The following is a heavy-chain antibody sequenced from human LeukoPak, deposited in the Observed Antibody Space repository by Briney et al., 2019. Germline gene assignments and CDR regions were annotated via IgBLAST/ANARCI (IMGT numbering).Heavy chain of an antibody. CDR3: AVTGLYSNYYYYYMDV. D-gene: IGHD7-27*01. CDR2: IIPIFGTA. CDR1: GGTFSSYA. Sequence: SVKVSCKASGGTFSSYAISWVRQAPGQGLEWMGRIIPIFGTANYAQKFQGRVTITTEESTSTAYMELSSLRSEDTAVYYCAVTGLYSNYYYYYMDVWGKGTTVTVSS. J-gene: IGHJ6*03. V-gene: IGHV1-69*05.